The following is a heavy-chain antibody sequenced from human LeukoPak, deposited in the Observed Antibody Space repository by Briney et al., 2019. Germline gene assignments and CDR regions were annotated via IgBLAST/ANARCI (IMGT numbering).Heavy chain of an antibody. CDR3: ARDVWRSNF. J-gene: IGHJ4*02. CDR2: IGPKRGDT. D-gene: IGHD1-1*01. Sequence: ASVKVSCKASGYTFTDYYIHWVRQAPGQGLEWMGWIGPKRGDTKYAEKFQGRVTMNSDTSISTAYMKLSSLTYDDTAVYFCARDVWRSNFWGQGTLVTVS. CDR1: GYTFTDYY. V-gene: IGHV1-2*02.